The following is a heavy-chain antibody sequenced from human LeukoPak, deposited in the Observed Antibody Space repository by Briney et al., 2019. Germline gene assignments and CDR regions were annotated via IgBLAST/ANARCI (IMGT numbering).Heavy chain of an antibody. V-gene: IGHV3-21*01. J-gene: IGHJ2*01. Sequence: GGSLRLSCAASGFTFSSYSMNWVRQAPGKGLEWVSSISSSSSYIYYADSVKGRFTISKDNAKNSLFLQMNSLRAEDTAVYYCARDGRDGYKTWYFDLWGRGTLVTVSS. D-gene: IGHD5-24*01. CDR3: ARDGRDGYKTWYFDL. CDR2: ISSSSSYI. CDR1: GFTFSSYS.